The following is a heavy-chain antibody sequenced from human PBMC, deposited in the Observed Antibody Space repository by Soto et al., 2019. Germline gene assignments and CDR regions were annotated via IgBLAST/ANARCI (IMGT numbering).Heavy chain of an antibody. CDR2: ISTGGAYM. CDR3: ARDIASPGGDYFDS. D-gene: IGHD2-21*01. J-gene: IGHJ4*02. V-gene: IGHV3-21*04. CDR1: GFTFRNYN. Sequence: EVQLVESGGGLVQAGGSLRLFCTASGFTFRNYNMNWVRQAPGKGLEWVSSISTGGAYMFYADSVKGRFTISRDNAQKSLFLQMDSPRAEDTAVYYCARDIASPGGDYFDSWGQGTLVTVSS.